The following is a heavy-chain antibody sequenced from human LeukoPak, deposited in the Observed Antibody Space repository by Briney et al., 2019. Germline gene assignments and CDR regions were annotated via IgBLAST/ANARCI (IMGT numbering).Heavy chain of an antibody. CDR2: IYYSGST. CDR1: GGSISSSSYC. V-gene: IGHV4-39*01. CDR3: ARRVDIVATIGEYYFDY. J-gene: IGHJ4*02. Sequence: SETLSLTCTVSGGSISSSSYCWGWIRQPPGKGLEWIGSIYYSGSTYYNPSLKSRVTISVDTSKNQFSLKLSSVTAADTAVYYCARRVDIVATIGEYYFDYWGQGTLVTVSS. D-gene: IGHD5-12*01.